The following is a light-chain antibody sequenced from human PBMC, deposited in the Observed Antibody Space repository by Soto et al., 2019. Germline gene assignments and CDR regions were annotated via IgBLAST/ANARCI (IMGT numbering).Light chain of an antibody. CDR1: SSDVGSYNL. V-gene: IGLV2-23*01. J-gene: IGLJ2*01. Sequence: QSVLTQPASVSGSPGQSLTICCTGTSSDVGSYNLVSWYQQHPGKAPKLMIYEGSKRPSGVSNRFSGSKSGNTESLTISGLQAEDEADYYCCSYGSAYVVFGGGTKVTVL. CDR2: EGS. CDR3: CSYGSAYVV.